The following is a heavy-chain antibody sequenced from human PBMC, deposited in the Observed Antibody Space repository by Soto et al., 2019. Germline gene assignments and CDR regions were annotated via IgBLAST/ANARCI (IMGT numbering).Heavy chain of an antibody. J-gene: IGHJ6*02. Sequence: GASVKVSCKASGGTFSSYAISWVRQAPGQGLEWMGGIIPIFGTANYAQKFQGRVTITADEFTSTAYMELSSLRSEDTAVYYCAKVFQSDSSGWYYYGMDVWGQGTTVTVSS. CDR3: AKVFQSDSSGWYYYGMDV. D-gene: IGHD6-19*01. CDR1: GGTFSSYA. CDR2: IIPIFGTA. V-gene: IGHV1-69*01.